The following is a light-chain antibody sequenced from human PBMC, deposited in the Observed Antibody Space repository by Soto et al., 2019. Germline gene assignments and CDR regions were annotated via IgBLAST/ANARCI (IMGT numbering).Light chain of an antibody. CDR1: SSNIGAGRD. J-gene: IGLJ1*01. CDR2: DSN. V-gene: IGLV1-40*03. Sequence: QAVVTQPHSVSGAPGQRVIISCTGSSSNIGAGRDVHWYRQFPGEAPKFLISDSNHRPSGVPDRFSVSKSGASASLAITGLRPEDEGDYFCQSYGTSLSGLYVFGTGTKLTVL. CDR3: QSYGTSLSGLYV.